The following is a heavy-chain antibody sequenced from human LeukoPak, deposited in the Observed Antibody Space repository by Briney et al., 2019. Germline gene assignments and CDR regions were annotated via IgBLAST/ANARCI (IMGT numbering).Heavy chain of an antibody. J-gene: IGHJ4*02. CDR1: GGSISSDY. V-gene: IGHV4-59*01. CDR2: IHHSGSF. CDR3: AGRVGYNYAYDY. D-gene: IGHD5-18*01. Sequence: SETLSLTCSVSGGSISSDYWSWIRQPPGKGLEWIGFIHHSGSFNYNPSLKSRVTISVDTSKNQFSLKLSSVTAADTAVYYCAGRVGYNYAYDYWGQGTLVTVSS.